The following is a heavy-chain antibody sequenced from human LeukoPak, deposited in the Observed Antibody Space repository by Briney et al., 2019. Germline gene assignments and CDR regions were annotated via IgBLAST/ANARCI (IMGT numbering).Heavy chain of an antibody. CDR1: GGSISSYY. V-gene: IGHV4-59*08. Sequence: SETLSLTCTVSGGSISSYYWSWIRQPPGKGLEWIGYIYYSGSTNYNPSLKSRVTISVDTSKNQFSLKLSSVTAAYTAVYYCATLRTPHTIFYGMDVWGQGTTVTVSS. CDR2: IYYSGST. D-gene: IGHD3-3*01. CDR3: ATLRTPHTIFYGMDV. J-gene: IGHJ6*02.